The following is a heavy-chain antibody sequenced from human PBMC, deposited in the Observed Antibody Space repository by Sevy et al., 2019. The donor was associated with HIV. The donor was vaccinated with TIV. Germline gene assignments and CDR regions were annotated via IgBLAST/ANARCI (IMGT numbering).Heavy chain of an antibody. CDR3: ARSAAGHEYYYGLDV. D-gene: IGHD6-13*01. CDR1: GGSIVSSSYY. J-gene: IGHJ6*02. CDR2: IYYSGHT. Sequence: SETLSLTCSVSGGSIVSSSYYWNWIRQPPGKGLEWIGSIYYSGHTYYNPSLKSRLTISIDTSKNQFYLTLSSVTAADTSIYYCARSAAGHEYYYGLDVWGQGATVTVSS. V-gene: IGHV4-39*01.